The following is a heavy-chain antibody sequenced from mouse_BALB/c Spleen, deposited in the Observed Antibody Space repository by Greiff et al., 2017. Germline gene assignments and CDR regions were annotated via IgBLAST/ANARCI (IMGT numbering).Heavy chain of an antibody. CDR1: GYTFTNYW. D-gene: IGHD2-12*01. J-gene: IGHJ4*01. Sequence: QVKLMESGAELVRPGTSVKISCKASGYTFTNYWLGWVKQRPGHGLEWIGDIYPGGGSTNYNEKFKGKATLTADTSSSTAYMQLSSLTSADSAVYYCARCYDVPYAMDYWGQGTSVTVSS. V-gene: IGHV1-63*02. CDR2: IYPGGGST. CDR3: ARCYDVPYAMDY.